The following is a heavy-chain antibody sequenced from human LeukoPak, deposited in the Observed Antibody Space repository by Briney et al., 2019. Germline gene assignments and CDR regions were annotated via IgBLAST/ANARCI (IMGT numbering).Heavy chain of an antibody. D-gene: IGHD6-13*01. CDR2: ISGSGDNT. J-gene: IGHJ4*02. CDR1: GFTFSGFA. Sequence: PGGSLRLSCAASGFTFSGFAMSWVRRTPGKGLEWVSGISGSGDNTLYADSVKGRFTISRDNSKNTLYLEMNSLRAEDTAVYYCAKSSAPGIAAAGDLDYWGQGTLVTVSS. CDR3: AKSSAPGIAAAGDLDY. V-gene: IGHV3-23*01.